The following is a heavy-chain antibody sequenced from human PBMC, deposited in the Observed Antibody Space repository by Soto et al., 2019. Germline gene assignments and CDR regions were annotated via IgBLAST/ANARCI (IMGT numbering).Heavy chain of an antibody. CDR2: IYYSGST. V-gene: IGHV4-59*08. Sequence: PSETLSLTCTVSGGSISSYYWSWIRQPPGKGLEWIGYIYYSGSTNYNPSLTSRVTISVDTSKNQFSLKLSSVTAADTAVYYCARWEAGTPSGFDYWGQGTLVTVS. CDR3: ARWEAGTPSGFDY. CDR1: GGSISSYY. J-gene: IGHJ4*02. D-gene: IGHD1-1*01.